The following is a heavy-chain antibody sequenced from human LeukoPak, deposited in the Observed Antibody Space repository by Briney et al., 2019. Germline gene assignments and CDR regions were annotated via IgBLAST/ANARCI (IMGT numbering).Heavy chain of an antibody. CDR1: GYTFTSYG. D-gene: IGHD3-9*01. J-gene: IGHJ4*02. Sequence: GASVKVSCKASGYTFTSYGISWVRQAPGQGLEWMGWISAYNGNTNYAQKLQGRVTMTTDTSTSTAYMELRSLRSDDTAVYYCAIDYDILTGYYTDLDYWGQGTLVTVSS. CDR2: ISAYNGNT. CDR3: AIDYDILTGYYTDLDY. V-gene: IGHV1-18*01.